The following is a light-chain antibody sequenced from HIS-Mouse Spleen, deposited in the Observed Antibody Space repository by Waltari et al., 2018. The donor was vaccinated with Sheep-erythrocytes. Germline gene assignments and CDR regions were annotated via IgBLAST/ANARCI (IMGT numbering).Light chain of an antibody. CDR1: SSDVGSYNR. J-gene: IGLJ3*02. V-gene: IGLV2-23*01. CDR3: CSYAGSSTPWV. Sequence: QSALTQPASVSGSPGQSITISCTGTSSDVGSYNRVSWYQQHPGKAPKLMIYEGSKRPSGVSNRFSGSQSGNTASLTISGLQAEDEADYYCCSYAGSSTPWVFGGGTKLTVL. CDR2: EGS.